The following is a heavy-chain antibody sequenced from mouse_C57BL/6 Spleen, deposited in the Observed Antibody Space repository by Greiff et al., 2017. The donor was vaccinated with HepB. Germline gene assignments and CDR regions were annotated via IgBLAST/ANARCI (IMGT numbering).Heavy chain of an antibody. CDR3: ARRGYDGYYAMDY. D-gene: IGHD2-2*01. J-gene: IGHJ4*01. V-gene: IGHV1-39*01. CDR1: GQEGSDYN. Sequence: RQQSAHEMGKPGDEGKISCTDSGQEGSDYNMNWVKQSNGKSLEWIGVINPNYGTTSYNPKFKGNDTLTVDQSSSTAYMQLNSLTSEDSAVYYCARRGYDGYYAMDYWGQGTSVTVSS. CDR2: INPNYGTT.